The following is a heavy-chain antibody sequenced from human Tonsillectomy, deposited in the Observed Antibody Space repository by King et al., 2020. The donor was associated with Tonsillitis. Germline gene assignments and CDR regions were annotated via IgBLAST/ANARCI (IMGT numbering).Heavy chain of an antibody. CDR3: AGDPRGGRLPDAFDI. CDR1: GFTFSSYN. J-gene: IGHJ3*02. Sequence: VQLVESGGGLVKPGGSLRLSCAASGFTFSSYNMNWVRQAPGKGLEWVSSISSSGSYNYYADSVKGRFTISRDTAKNSLYLQMNSLRAEDTAVYYCAGDPRGGRLPDAFDIWGQGTMVAVSS. CDR2: ISSSGSYN. V-gene: IGHV3-21*06. D-gene: IGHD5-18*01.